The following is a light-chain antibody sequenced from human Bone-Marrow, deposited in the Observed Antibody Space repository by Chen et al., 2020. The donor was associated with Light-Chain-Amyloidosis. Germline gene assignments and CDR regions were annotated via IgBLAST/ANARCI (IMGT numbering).Light chain of an antibody. CDR1: SSDVGGDNH. J-gene: IGLJ1*01. Sequence: QSALTQPASVSGSPGQSITISCTGTSSDVGGDNHVSWYQQHPDKAPKLMIYEVTNRTSWVPDPVAGYKSANTASLSISGLQPEDEADYFGSSYTITNTLVFGSGTRVTVL. CDR2: EVT. CDR3: SSYTITNTLV. V-gene: IGLV2-14*01.